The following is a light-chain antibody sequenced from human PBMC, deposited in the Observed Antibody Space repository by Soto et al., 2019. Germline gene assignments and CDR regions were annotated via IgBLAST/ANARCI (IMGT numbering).Light chain of an antibody. CDR1: QTINNY. Sequence: EIGLTQSPGTLSLSPGERATLSCRASQTINNYVAWYQQKPGQAPRVLIYDSSIRATGVPDRFSGSGSGTDFTLTISRLEPEDFAVYYCHKYVDSPETFGGGTRVAIK. CDR2: DSS. CDR3: HKYVDSPET. V-gene: IGKV3-20*01. J-gene: IGKJ4*01.